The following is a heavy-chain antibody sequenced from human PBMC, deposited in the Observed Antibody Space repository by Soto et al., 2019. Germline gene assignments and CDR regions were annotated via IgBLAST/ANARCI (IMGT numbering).Heavy chain of an antibody. Sequence: QVQLVQSGAEVKKPGASVKVSCKASGYTFTSYDINWVRQATGQGLEWMGWMNPNSGNTGYAQKVQGRVTKTRNTSISTHYMELSSLITEDTAVYYCASPKYSHSTIGDCYYGMDVWGHGTTVTVSS. CDR2: MNPNSGNT. D-gene: IGHD6-6*01. CDR1: GYTFTSYD. J-gene: IGHJ6*02. V-gene: IGHV1-8*01. CDR3: ASPKYSHSTIGDCYYGMDV.